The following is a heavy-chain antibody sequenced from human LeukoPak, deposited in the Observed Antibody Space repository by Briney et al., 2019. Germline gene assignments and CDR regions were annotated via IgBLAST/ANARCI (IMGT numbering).Heavy chain of an antibody. V-gene: IGHV3-30*02. J-gene: IGHJ4*02. Sequence: GGSLRLSCAASGFTFSSYGMHWVRQAPGKGLEWVAFIRYDGSNKYYADSVKGRFTISRDNSKNTLYLQMNSLRAEDTAVYYCARDIEAAGLFLDYWGQGTLVTVSS. CDR3: ARDIEAAGLFLDY. CDR2: IRYDGSNK. CDR1: GFTFSSYG. D-gene: IGHD6-13*01.